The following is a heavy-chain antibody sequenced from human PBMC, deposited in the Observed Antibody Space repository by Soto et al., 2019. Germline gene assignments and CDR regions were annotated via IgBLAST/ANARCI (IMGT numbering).Heavy chain of an antibody. D-gene: IGHD6-13*01. Sequence: QVHLVESGGGVVQPGRSLRLSCAASGFTFSTYAMHWVRQAPGKGLEWVAFMSNDGSNTYYADSGKGRFTISRDNSKNTLYLQMNSLRPEDTAVYYCARELISSTSPVEFDSWGQGTLVTVSS. J-gene: IGHJ4*02. CDR2: MSNDGSNT. CDR3: ARELISSTSPVEFDS. V-gene: IGHV3-30-3*01. CDR1: GFTFSTYA.